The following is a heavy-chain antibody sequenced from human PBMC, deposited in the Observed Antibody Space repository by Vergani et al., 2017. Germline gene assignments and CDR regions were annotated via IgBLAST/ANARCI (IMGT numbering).Heavy chain of an antibody. CDR2: IIPIFGTA. CDR1: GGTFSSYA. J-gene: IGHJ6*02. Sequence: QVQLVQSGAEVKKPGSSVKVSCKASGGTFSSYAISWVRQAPGQGLEWMGRIIPIFGTANYAQKFQGRVTITADESTSTAYMELSSLSSEDTAVYYCARAHGDDYGDYNYGMDVWGQGTTVTVSS. D-gene: IGHD4-17*01. CDR3: ARAHGDDYGDYNYGMDV. V-gene: IGHV1-69*18.